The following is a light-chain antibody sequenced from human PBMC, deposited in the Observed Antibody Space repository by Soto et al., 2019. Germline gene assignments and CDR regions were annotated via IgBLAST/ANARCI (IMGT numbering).Light chain of an antibody. Sequence: QSVLTQPASVSGSPGQSITISCTGTSSDVGSYNLVSWYQQHPGKAPKLMIYEGSKRPSGVSNRFSGSKSGNTASLTISGLQAEDEADYYCCSYAGSSTLVFGGGTKGPS. J-gene: IGLJ2*01. CDR3: CSYAGSSTLV. V-gene: IGLV2-23*01. CDR2: EGS. CDR1: SSDVGSYNL.